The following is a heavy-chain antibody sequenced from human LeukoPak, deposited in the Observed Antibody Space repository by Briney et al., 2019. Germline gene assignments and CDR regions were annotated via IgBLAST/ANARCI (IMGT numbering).Heavy chain of an antibody. Sequence: GGSLRLSCAASGFTFSSYAMSWVRQAPGKGLEWVSYIRSSSSYTYYADPVKGRFTISRDNAKNSVYLQMNNLRAEDTAVYYCARGVRYCSSTNCASFDYWGQGILVTVSS. J-gene: IGHJ4*02. CDR2: IRSSSSYT. V-gene: IGHV3-21*01. CDR1: GFTFSSYA. D-gene: IGHD2-2*01. CDR3: ARGVRYCSSTNCASFDY.